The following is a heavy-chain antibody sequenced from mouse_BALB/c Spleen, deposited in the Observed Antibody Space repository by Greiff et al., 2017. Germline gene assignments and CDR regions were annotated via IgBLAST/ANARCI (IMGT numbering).Heavy chain of an antibody. CDR3: ARRGIYGYDAWFAY. Sequence: VQLKESGPSLVKPSQTLSLTCSVTGDSITSGYWNWIRKFPGNKLEYMGYISYSGSTYYNPSLKSRISITRDTSKNQYYLQLNSVTTEDTATYYCARRGIYGYDAWFAYWGQGTLVTVSA. J-gene: IGHJ3*01. V-gene: IGHV3-8*02. D-gene: IGHD2-2*01. CDR1: GDSITSGY. CDR2: ISYSGST.